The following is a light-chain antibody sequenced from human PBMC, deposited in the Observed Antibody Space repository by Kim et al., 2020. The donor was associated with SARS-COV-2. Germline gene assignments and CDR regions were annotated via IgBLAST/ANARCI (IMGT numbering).Light chain of an antibody. V-gene: IGLV3-27*01. Sequence: VAPEQTARITCSGDVLAKKYARWFQQKPGQAPVLVIYKDSERPSGIPERFSGSSSGTTVTLTISGAQVEDEADYYCYSAADNNLVFGGGTQLTVL. J-gene: IGLJ3*02. CDR3: YSAADNNLV. CDR1: VLAKKY. CDR2: KDS.